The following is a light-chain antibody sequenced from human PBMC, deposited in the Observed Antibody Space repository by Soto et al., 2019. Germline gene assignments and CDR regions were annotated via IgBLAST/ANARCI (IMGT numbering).Light chain of an antibody. Sequence: EGAPLSCRASHSVDSNLAWYQQKPGQAPRLLMYGAATTLHRGVSSRFSGSGFGTEFTLTISSLQPDDFATYYCQQYNDYSTWTFGQGTKVDIK. CDR3: QQYNDYSTWT. CDR2: GAA. J-gene: IGKJ1*01. V-gene: IGKV3-15*01. CDR1: HSVDSN.